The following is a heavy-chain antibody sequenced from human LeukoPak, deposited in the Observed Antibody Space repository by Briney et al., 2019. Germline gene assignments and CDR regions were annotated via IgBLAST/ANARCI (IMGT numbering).Heavy chain of an antibody. Sequence: SETLSLTCTVSGGSISRGDYYWSWIRQPPGKGLEWIGYIYYSGSTYYNPSLKSRVTISVDTSKNQFSLKLSSVTAADTAVYYCARDLGYCSGGSCYSWFDPWGQGTLVTVSS. D-gene: IGHD2-15*01. V-gene: IGHV4-30-4*01. CDR3: ARDLGYCSGGSCYSWFDP. CDR2: IYYSGST. J-gene: IGHJ5*02. CDR1: GGSISRGDYY.